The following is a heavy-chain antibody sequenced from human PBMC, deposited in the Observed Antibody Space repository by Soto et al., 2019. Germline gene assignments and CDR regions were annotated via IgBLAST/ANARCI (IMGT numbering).Heavy chain of an antibody. CDR3: ARVASDYINSVDH. CDR1: GFTFNAYA. D-gene: IGHD4-4*01. CDR2: IGGSGGNR. V-gene: IGHV3-23*01. J-gene: IGHJ4*02. Sequence: EVQLLESGGGLVEPGGSLRLSCAASGFTFNAYAMTWVRQAPGKGLEWVSAIGGSGGNRYYAASVKGRFTISRDNSQDTVDLQMNILRVEDTAVYYCARVASDYINSVDHWGQGILVTVSS.